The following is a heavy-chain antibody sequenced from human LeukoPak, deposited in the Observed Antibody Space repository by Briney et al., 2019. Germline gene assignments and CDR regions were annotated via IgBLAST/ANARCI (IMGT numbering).Heavy chain of an antibody. CDR1: GFSFSSYT. D-gene: IGHD1-26*01. CDR3: ARSMTLGPYGMDV. CDR2: MSYDGSHK. Sequence: PGGSLRLSCVASGFSFSSYTMHWVRQAPGKGLEWVAVMSYDGSHKYHADSVKGRFTISRDNSKNTLYLQMNSLRAEDTAVYYCARSMTLGPYGMDVWGQGTTVTVSS. J-gene: IGHJ6*02. V-gene: IGHV3-30*14.